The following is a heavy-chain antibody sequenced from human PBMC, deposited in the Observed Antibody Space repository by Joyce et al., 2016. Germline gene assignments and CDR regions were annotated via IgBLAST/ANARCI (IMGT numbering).Heavy chain of an antibody. D-gene: IGHD3-10*02. CDR1: GYSFTSHW. CDR2: IDPRDSYT. V-gene: IGHV5-10-1*03. J-gene: IGHJ5*02. Sequence: EVQLVQSGAEVKKPGESLRISCKGSGYSFTSHWISWVRQMPGKGREWMGHIDPRDSYTDYSPSFEGHVTISVDKTISAAYLQGSSLRASDTAIYYCARHVTDWFDPWGQGTLVTVSS. CDR3: ARHVTDWFDP.